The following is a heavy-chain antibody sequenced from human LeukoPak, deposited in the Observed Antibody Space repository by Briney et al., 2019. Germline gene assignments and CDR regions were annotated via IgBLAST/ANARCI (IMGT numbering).Heavy chain of an antibody. J-gene: IGHJ4*02. CDR3: ARVPQRGYCSGGSCYTLDDY. V-gene: IGHV3-21*01. CDR2: ISSSSSYI. Sequence: PGGSLRLSCAASGFTFSSYSMNWVRQAPGKGLEWVSSISSSSSYIYYADSVKGRFTISRDNAKNSLYLQMNSLRAEDTAVYYCARVPQRGYCSGGSCYTLDDYWGQGTLVTVSS. CDR1: GFTFSSYS. D-gene: IGHD2-15*01.